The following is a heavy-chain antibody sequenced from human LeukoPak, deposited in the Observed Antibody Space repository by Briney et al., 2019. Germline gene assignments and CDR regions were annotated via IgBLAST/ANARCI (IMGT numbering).Heavy chain of an antibody. CDR3: ARDPYDAIGHNRFDP. Sequence: PSETLSLTCTVSGGSISSYYWSWIRQPPGKGLEWIWYIYYSGSTNYNPSLKSRVTISVDTSKNQFSLKLSSVTAADTAVYYCARDPYDAIGHNRFDPWGQGTLVTVSS. D-gene: IGHD3-22*01. J-gene: IGHJ5*02. CDR1: GGSISSYY. V-gene: IGHV4-59*01. CDR2: IYYSGST.